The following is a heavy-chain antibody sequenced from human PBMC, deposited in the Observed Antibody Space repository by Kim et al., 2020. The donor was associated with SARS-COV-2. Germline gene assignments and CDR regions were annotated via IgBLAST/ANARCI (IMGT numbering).Heavy chain of an antibody. CDR2: ISYDGSNK. D-gene: IGHD7-27*01. V-gene: IGHV3-30*18. Sequence: GGSLRLSCAASGFTFSSYGMHWVRQAPGKGLEWVAVISYDGSNKYYADSVKGRFTISRDNSKNTLYLQMNSLRAEDTAVYYCAKSRNWGWFDPWGQGTLV. CDR1: GFTFSSYG. CDR3: AKSRNWGWFDP. J-gene: IGHJ5*02.